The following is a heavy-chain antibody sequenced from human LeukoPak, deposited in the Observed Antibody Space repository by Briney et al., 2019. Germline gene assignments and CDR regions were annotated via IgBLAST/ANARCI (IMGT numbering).Heavy chain of an antibody. D-gene: IGHD2-8*01. V-gene: IGHV3-7*04. CDR2: IRQDGRET. CDR1: GYPFVNNW. J-gene: IGHJ6*02. CDR3: ARARYCANRVSHIGGGLDV. Sequence: PGGSLRLSCAASGYPFVNNWMTGVRQAPGKGLEWVATIRQDGRETYYVDSVKGRFSISRDNARDSMYMQMNILRAEDAAVYYCARARYCANRVSHIGGGLDVWGPGTTVTVSS.